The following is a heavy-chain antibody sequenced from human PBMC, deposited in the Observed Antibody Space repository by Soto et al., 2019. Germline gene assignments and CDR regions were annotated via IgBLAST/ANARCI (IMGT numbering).Heavy chain of an antibody. D-gene: IGHD7-27*01. CDR2: ISNDGSNR. CDR3: AKAIYDTGVDDY. V-gene: IGHV3-30*18. Sequence: QVQVVESGGGVVQPGTSLRLSCVASGFSFKSYGMHWVRQAPGKGLEWVALISNDGSNRYYEDSVKGRFTVSRDNSKNTVSLQMNSLRPEDTALCYCAKAIYDTGVDDYWGQGTHVIVSS. CDR1: GFSFKSYG. J-gene: IGHJ4*02.